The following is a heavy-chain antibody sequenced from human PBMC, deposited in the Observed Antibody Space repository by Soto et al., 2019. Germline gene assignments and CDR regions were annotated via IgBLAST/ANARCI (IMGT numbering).Heavy chain of an antibody. CDR1: AFSLSTNGLG. V-gene: IGHV2-5*01. CDR3: VHTVMVHTITGGHYFDY. Sequence: SGPKLVNPTQTLTLTCTFSAFSLSTNGLGVGWIRQPPGKPLEWLAVIYWNEDKRYSRSLKSRLSITKDTSKNQVVLTMTTMDPVDTATSSCVHTVMVHTITGGHYFDYWGPRILGTVSS. D-gene: IGHD2-8*01. J-gene: IGHJ4*02. CDR2: IYWNEDK.